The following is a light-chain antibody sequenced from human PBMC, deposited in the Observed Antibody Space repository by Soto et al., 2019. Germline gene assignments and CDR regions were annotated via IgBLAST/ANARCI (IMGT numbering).Light chain of an antibody. J-gene: IGLJ2*01. CDR1: SSDVGGYNY. CDR2: DVT. V-gene: IGLV2-14*01. CDR3: SSYTSSSTLVV. Sequence: QSALTQPASVSGSPGQSITISCTGTSSDVGGYNYVSGYQQHPGKATKLMIYDVTNRPSGVSNRFSGSKSGNTASLTISGLQAEDEADYYCSSYTSSSTLVVFGGGTQLTVL.